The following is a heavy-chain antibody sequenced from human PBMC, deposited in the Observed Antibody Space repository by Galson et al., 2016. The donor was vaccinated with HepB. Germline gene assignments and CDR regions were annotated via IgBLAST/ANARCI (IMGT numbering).Heavy chain of an antibody. V-gene: IGHV3-66*02. Sequence: SLRLSCAASGFTVGTSYMAWVRHFPGKGLESVSVIFSGGTIFYADSAQGRFTISRDSAKNILYLQMRNRRPEDTALYYCARDSGYNEHGGFDNWGQGTLVTVSS. J-gene: IGHJ4*02. D-gene: IGHD5-24*01. CDR2: IFSGGTI. CDR1: GFTVGTSY. CDR3: ARDSGYNEHGGFDN.